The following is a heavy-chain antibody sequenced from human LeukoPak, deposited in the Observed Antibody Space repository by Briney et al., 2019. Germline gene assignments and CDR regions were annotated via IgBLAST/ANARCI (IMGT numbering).Heavy chain of an antibody. CDR2: IWYDGSNK. D-gene: IGHD6-13*01. CDR3: ARDGRRVAAAGTWFDP. CDR1: GFTFSSYG. V-gene: IGHV3-33*01. J-gene: IGHJ5*02. Sequence: GRSPRLSCAASGFTFSSYGMHWVRQAPGKGLEWVAVIWYDGSNKYYADSVKGRFTISRDNSKNTLYLQMNSLRAEDTAVYYCARDGRRVAAAGTWFDPWGQGTLVTVSS.